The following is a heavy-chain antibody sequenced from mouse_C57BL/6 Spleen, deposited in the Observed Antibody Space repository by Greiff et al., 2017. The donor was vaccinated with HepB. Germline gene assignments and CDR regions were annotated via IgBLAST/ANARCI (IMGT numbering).Heavy chain of an antibody. CDR1: GYTFTSYW. Sequence: QVQLQQPGAELVRPGSSVKLSCKASGYTFTSYWLDWVKQRPGQGLEWIGNIYPSDSETHYNQKFKDKATLTVDKSSSTAYMQLSSLTSEDSAVDYCAREGDLLLEFDYWGQGTTLTVSS. J-gene: IGHJ2*01. D-gene: IGHD1-1*01. CDR2: IYPSDSET. CDR3: AREGDLLLEFDY. V-gene: IGHV1-61*01.